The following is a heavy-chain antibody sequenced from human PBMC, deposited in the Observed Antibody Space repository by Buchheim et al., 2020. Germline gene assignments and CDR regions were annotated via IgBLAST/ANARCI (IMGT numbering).Heavy chain of an antibody. V-gene: IGHV3-30-3*01. CDR3: AISGDIVVVPAANPHQNHDY. J-gene: IGHJ4*02. D-gene: IGHD2-2*01. CDR2: ISYVGSNK. CDR1: GFTFSSYA. Sequence: QVQLVESGGGVVQPGRSLRLSCAASGFTFSSYAMHWVRQAPGKGLEWVAVISYVGSNKYYADSVKGRFTISTDNSKNTLYLQMNSLRAEDTAVYYCAISGDIVVVPAANPHQNHDYWGQGTL.